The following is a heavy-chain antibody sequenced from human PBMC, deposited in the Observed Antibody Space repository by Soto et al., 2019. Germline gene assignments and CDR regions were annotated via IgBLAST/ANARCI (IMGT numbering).Heavy chain of an antibody. CDR2: INHSGST. J-gene: IGHJ4*02. Sequence: SETLSLTCAVYGGSFSGYYWSWIRQPPGKGLEWIGEINHSGSTNYNPSLKSRVTISVDTSKNQFSLKLSSVTAADTAVYYCARGVILTGYPHTDYWGQGTLVTVSS. CDR3: ARGVILTGYPHTDY. CDR1: GGSFSGYY. V-gene: IGHV4-34*01. D-gene: IGHD3-9*01.